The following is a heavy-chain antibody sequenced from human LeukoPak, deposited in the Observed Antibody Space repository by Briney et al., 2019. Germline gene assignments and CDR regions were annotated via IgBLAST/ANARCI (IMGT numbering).Heavy chain of an antibody. CDR2: FDPEDGET. V-gene: IGHV1-24*01. CDR1: GYTLTELS. CDR3: ARDQEGFDY. Sequence: ASVKVSCKVSGYTLTELSMHWVRQAPGKGLEWMGGFDPEDGETIYAQKFQGRVTVTRDTSTSTVHMELSGLRSEDTAVYYCARDQEGFDYWGQGTLVTVSS. J-gene: IGHJ4*02.